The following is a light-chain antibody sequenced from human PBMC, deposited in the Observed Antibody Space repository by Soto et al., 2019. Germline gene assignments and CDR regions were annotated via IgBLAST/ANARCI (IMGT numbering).Light chain of an antibody. CDR2: DVN. J-gene: IGLJ1*01. CDR3: CSYAGEYKYV. Sequence: ALTQPRSVSGSPGQSVTISCTGSSSDVGAYNFASWYQQHPGAAPKLLIHDVNKRPPGVPDRFSASKSGNTASLTISGLQAEDEADYYCCSYAGEYKYVFGSGTKVTVL. V-gene: IGLV2-11*01. CDR1: SSDVGAYNF.